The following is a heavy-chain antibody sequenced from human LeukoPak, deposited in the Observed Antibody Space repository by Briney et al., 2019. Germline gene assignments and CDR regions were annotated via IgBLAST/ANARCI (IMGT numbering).Heavy chain of an antibody. D-gene: IGHD6-19*01. J-gene: IGHJ4*02. V-gene: IGHV3-21*01. CDR1: GFTFSSYS. CDR3: AKGKDSVAGATNDY. CDR2: ISSSGTYK. Sequence: GGSLRLSCAVSGFTFSSYSMSWVRQAPGKGLEGVSSISSSGTYKYYADSVKGRFTISRDNAKNSLYLQMNSLRAEDTAVYYCAKGKDSVAGATNDYWGQGTLVTVSS.